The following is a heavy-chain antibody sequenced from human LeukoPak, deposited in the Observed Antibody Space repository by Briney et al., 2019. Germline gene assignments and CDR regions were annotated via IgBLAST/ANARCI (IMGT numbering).Heavy chain of an antibody. J-gene: IGHJ6*02. CDR1: GFTFSSYA. V-gene: IGHV3-23*01. D-gene: IGHD2-2*01. CDR2: ISGSGGST. Sequence: PGGSLRLSCAASGFTFSSYAMSWVRQAPGKGLGWVSAISGSGGSTYYADSVKGRFTISRDNSKNTLYLQMNSLRAEDTAVYYCANALDIVVVPAAYYYYYGMDVWGQGTTVTVSS. CDR3: ANALDIVVVPAAYYYYYGMDV.